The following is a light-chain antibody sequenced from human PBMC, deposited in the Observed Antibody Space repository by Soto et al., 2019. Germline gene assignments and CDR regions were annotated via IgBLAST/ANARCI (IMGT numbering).Light chain of an antibody. CDR3: QQYNSYSGT. CDR1: QSISSW. Sequence: DIQMTQSPSTLSASVGDRVTITCRASQSISSWLAWYQQKPGKAPKLLIYDASSLESGVPSRFSGSGSGTEFTLTIRSADLDDFATYYCQQYNSYSGTFGGGNKVEIK. J-gene: IGKJ4*01. CDR2: DAS. V-gene: IGKV1-5*01.